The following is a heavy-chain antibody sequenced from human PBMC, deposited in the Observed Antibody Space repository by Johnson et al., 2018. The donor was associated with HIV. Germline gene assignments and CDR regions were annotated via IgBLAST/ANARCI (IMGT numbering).Heavy chain of an antibody. CDR2: ISSSGRTI. CDR3: ARFMGSTWSDASDI. J-gene: IGHJ3*02. CDR1: GFIFSDYY. D-gene: IGHD1-26*01. V-gene: IGHV3-11*04. Sequence: QVQLVESGGDLVKPGGSLRLSCAASGFIFSDYYMTWIRQAPGKGLESISYISSSGRTIYYADSVRGRFTISRDNAKNSLYLQMNFLRPEDTAVYYCARFMGSTWSDASDIWGQGTMVIVSS.